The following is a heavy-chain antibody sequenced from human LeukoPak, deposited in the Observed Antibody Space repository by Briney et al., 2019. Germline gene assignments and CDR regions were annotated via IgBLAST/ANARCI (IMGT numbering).Heavy chain of an antibody. CDR1: GFTFSIYG. CDR2: ISSSGSTI. Sequence: GGSLRLSCAASGFTFSIYGMHWVRQAPGKGLEWVSYISSSGSTIYYADSVKGRFTISRDNAKNSLYLQMNSLRAEDTAVYYCAELGITMIGGVWGKGTTVTISS. V-gene: IGHV3-48*03. CDR3: AELGITMIGGV. D-gene: IGHD3-10*02. J-gene: IGHJ6*04.